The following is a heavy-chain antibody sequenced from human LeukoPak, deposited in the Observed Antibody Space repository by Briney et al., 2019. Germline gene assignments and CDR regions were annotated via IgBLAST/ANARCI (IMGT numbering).Heavy chain of an antibody. Sequence: ASVKVSCRASGGTFSSYAISWVRQAPGQGLEWMGGIIPIFGTANYAQKFQGRVTITTDESTSTAYMELSSLRSEDTAVYYCARGGDWGTREAFDIWGQGTMVTVSS. CDR2: IIPIFGTA. CDR1: GGTFSSYA. D-gene: IGHD7-27*01. CDR3: ARGGDWGTREAFDI. J-gene: IGHJ3*02. V-gene: IGHV1-69*05.